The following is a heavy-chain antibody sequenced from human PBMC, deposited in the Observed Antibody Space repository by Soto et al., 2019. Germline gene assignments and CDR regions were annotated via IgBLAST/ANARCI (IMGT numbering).Heavy chain of an antibody. Sequence: GGSLRLSCTVSGFAFRHNYLTWIRQAPGKGLEWLSYINTGGGPAYYADSVKGRFTISTDIAKKSLYLQMDSLRADDTGVYYCATGGIYYETWGQGTLVTVSS. CDR1: GFAFRHNY. J-gene: IGHJ5*02. D-gene: IGHD1-26*01. CDR3: ATGGIYYET. CDR2: INTGGGPA. V-gene: IGHV3-11*01.